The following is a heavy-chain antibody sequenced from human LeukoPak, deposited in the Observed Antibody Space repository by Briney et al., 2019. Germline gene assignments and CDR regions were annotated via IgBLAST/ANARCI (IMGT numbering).Heavy chain of an antibody. CDR2: IYYSGST. D-gene: IGHD3-10*01. CDR1: GGSISSYY. Sequence: SETLSLTCTVSGGSISSYYWSWIRQPPGKGLEWIGYIYYSGSTNYNPSLKSRVTISVDTSKNQFSLKLSSVTAADTAVYYCARKFGSGSYYGTYDYWGQGTLVTVSS. CDR3: ARKFGSGSYYGTYDY. J-gene: IGHJ4*02. V-gene: IGHV4-59*01.